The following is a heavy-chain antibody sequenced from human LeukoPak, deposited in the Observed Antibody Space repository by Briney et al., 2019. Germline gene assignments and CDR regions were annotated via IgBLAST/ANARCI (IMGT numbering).Heavy chain of an antibody. J-gene: IGHJ4*02. D-gene: IGHD1-26*01. CDR2: ISGSGTGT. CDR3: ARKMGATPAFDY. V-gene: IGHV3-23*01. Sequence: PGGSLRLSCAASGFTFSNYAMSWARQAPGKGLEWVSAISGSGTGTYYADSVKGRFTFSRDNSKNTLYLQMNSLRAEDTAVYYCARKMGATPAFDYWGQGTLVTVSS. CDR1: GFTFSNYA.